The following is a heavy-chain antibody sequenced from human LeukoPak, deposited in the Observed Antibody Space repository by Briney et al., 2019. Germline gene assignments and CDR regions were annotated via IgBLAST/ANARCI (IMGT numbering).Heavy chain of an antibody. CDR2: ISSSSSYI. Sequence: GGSLRLSCAASGFTFSSYSMNWVRQAPGKGLEWVSSISSSSSYIYYTDSVKGRFTISRDNAKNSLYLQMNSLRAEDTAVYHCASWGDYYDSSGYYSEPRFDYWGQGTLVTVSS. CDR1: GFTFSSYS. D-gene: IGHD3-22*01. J-gene: IGHJ4*02. CDR3: ASWGDYYDSSGYYSEPRFDY. V-gene: IGHV3-21*01.